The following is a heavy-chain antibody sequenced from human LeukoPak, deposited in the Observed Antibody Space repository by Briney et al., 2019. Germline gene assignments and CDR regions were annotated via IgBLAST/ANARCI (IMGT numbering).Heavy chain of an antibody. V-gene: IGHV3-23*01. CDR2: ISGSGGST. CDR3: AKDDWGDGYNWASYYFDY. Sequence: PGGSLRLSCAASGFTFSSYAMSWVRQAPGKGLEWVSAISGSGGSTYYADSVKGRFTISRDNSKNTLYLQMNSLRAEDTAVYYCAKDDWGDGYNWASYYFDYWGQGTLVTVSS. D-gene: IGHD5-24*01. J-gene: IGHJ4*02. CDR1: GFTFSSYA.